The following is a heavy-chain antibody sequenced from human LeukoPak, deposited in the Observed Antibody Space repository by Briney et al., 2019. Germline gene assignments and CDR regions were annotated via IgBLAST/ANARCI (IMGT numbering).Heavy chain of an antibody. V-gene: IGHV1-18*01. CDR1: GYTFTSYG. J-gene: IGHJ4*02. CDR2: ISAYNGNT. D-gene: IGHD3-22*01. CDR3: VRGPHYYDSSGYYED. Sequence: ASVKVSCKASGYTFTSYGISWVRQAPGQGLEWMGWISAYNGNTNYAQKLQGRVTMTTDTSTSTAYMELRSLRSDDTAVYYCVRGPHYYDSSGYYEDWGQGTLVTVSS.